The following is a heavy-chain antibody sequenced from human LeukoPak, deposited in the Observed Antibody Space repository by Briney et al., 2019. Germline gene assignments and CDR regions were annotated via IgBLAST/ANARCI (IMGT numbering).Heavy chain of an antibody. Sequence: GGSLRLSCAASGFTFSAFPMNWVRQAPGKGLECLSHIKENSASIYYASVERRLFTISRDEAKKPLYLQRNSLRAEDTAIYYCVKDDQWAFDLGGQGTMVRVST. D-gene: IGHD2-8*01. V-gene: IGHV3-48*01. J-gene: IGHJ3*01. CDR2: IKENSASI. CDR1: GFTFSAFP. CDR3: VKDDQWAFDL.